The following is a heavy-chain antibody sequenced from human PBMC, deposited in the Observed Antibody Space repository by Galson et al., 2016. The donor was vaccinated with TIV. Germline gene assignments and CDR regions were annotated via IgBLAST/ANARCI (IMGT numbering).Heavy chain of an antibody. CDR1: GFTVSNNY. Sequence: SLRLSCAASGFTVSNNYMCWVRQAPGKGLEWVSVIYSGGSTFYADSVKGRFTISRDNSKNTLYLQMNSLRAEDTAIYYCARGTYENTGGGQGTLVTVSS. V-gene: IGHV3-66*01. CDR2: IYSGGST. D-gene: IGHD3-22*01. CDR3: ARGTYENTG. J-gene: IGHJ4*02.